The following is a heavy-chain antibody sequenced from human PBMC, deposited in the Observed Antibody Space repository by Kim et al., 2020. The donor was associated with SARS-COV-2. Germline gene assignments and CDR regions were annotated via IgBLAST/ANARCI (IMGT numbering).Heavy chain of an antibody. CDR1: GYNFPAYW. D-gene: IGHD6-13*01. J-gene: IGHJ5*02. CDR2: IFPGDSDT. V-gene: IGHV5-51*01. CDR3: ARLRGRSLAGGWFDP. Sequence: GESLKISCKGSGYNFPAYWIGWVRQMPGKGLEWMGIIFPGDSDTRYSPSFQGQVTISADKSISTAYLQWNSLKASDTAIYYCARLRGRSLAGGWFDPWGQGTLVTVSS.